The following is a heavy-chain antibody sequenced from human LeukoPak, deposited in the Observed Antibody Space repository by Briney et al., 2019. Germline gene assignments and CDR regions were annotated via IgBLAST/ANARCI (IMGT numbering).Heavy chain of an antibody. CDR3: ARDEVGAPYDI. CDR1: GFTFSSYS. V-gene: IGHV3-48*01. Sequence: PGGSLRLSCAASGFTFSSYSMNWVRQAPGKGLEWVSYISSSSSTIYYADSVKGRFTISRDNAKNSLYLQMNSLRAEDTAVYYCARDEVGAPYDIWGQGTMVTVSS. D-gene: IGHD1-26*01. J-gene: IGHJ3*02. CDR2: ISSSSSTI.